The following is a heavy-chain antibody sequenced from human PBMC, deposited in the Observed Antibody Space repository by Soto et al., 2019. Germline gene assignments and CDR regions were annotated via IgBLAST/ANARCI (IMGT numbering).Heavy chain of an antibody. CDR2: IYDSGST. Sequence: SETLSLTCTVSGGSISGGVGGLYYWSWIRQPPGKGLEWIGYIYDSGSTYYNPSLKSRVTISVDTSKNQFSLRLSYVTAADTAVYYCPREVPPLTTDWYFDLWGRGTLVTVSS. J-gene: IGHJ2*01. CDR1: GGSISGGVGGLYY. CDR3: PREVPPLTTDWYFDL. D-gene: IGHD4-17*01. V-gene: IGHV4-30-4*01.